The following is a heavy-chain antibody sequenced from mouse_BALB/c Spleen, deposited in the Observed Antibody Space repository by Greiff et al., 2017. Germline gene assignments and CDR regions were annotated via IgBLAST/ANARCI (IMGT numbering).Heavy chain of an antibody. D-gene: IGHD2-14*01. CDR2: ISNGGGST. J-gene: IGHJ1*01. CDR1: GFTFSSYT. Sequence: EVKVVESGGGLVQPGGSLKLSCAASGFTFSSYTMSWVRQTPEKRLEWVAYISNGGGSTYYPDTVKGRFTISRDNAKNTLYLQMNSLKSEDTAMYYCAIHIGYHWYFHVWGAGTTVTVSS. V-gene: IGHV5-12-2*01. CDR3: AIHIGYHWYFHV.